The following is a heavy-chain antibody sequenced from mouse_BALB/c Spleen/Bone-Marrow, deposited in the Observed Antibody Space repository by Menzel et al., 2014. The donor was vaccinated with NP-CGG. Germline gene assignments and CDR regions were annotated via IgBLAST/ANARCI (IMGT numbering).Heavy chain of an antibody. CDR3: ARWNGYYAMDY. D-gene: IGHD1-2*01. CDR2: IHYSGGT. J-gene: IGHJ4*01. CDR1: GYSITSGYS. V-gene: IGHV3-1*02. Sequence: EVKLVESGPALVKPSQSLSLTCTVTGYSITSGYSWHWIRQFPGNTLEWMGYIHYSGGTNYNPSLKSRISTTRDTSKNQFFLQLNSVTTEDTATYYCARWNGYYAMDYWGQGTSVTVSS.